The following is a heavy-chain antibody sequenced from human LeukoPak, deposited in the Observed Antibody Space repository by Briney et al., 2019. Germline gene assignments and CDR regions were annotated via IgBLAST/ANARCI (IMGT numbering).Heavy chain of an antibody. CDR2: ISYDGSNK. V-gene: IGHV3-30*18. CDR3: AKDREHSGSYYFDY. D-gene: IGHD1-26*01. J-gene: IGHJ4*01. CDR1: GFTFSSYD. Sequence: PGGSLRLSCAASGFTFSSYDRHWVRQPPGKGLEWVAGISYDGSNKYYADPVNGLFTISRDNSKNTLYLTMTSLSAEDTAVHSRAKDREHSGSYYFDYWGPGTLVTVSP.